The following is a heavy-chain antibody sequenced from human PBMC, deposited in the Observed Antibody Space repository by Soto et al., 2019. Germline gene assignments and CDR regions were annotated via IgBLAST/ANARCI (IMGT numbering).Heavy chain of an antibody. V-gene: IGHV1-18*01. D-gene: IGHD2-15*01. CDR3: ARGCGGGSCNHYYYYGMDV. J-gene: IGHJ6*02. Sequence: QVPLVQSGAEVKKPGASVKVSCKASGYTFTSYGISWVRQAPGQGLEWMGWISAYNGNTNYAQKLQGRVTMTTDTATSTAYMELRSLRSDDTAVYYCARGCGGGSCNHYYYYGMDVWGQGTTVTVSS. CDR1: GYTFTSYG. CDR2: ISAYNGNT.